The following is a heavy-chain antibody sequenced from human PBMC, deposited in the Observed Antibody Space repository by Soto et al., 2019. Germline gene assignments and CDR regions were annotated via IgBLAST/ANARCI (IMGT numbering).Heavy chain of an antibody. J-gene: IGHJ3*01. D-gene: IGHD2-15*01. CDR1: GFFISSGNY. Sequence: SETLSLTCAVSGFFISSGNYWGWIRKPPGKGLEWIGSIFHGGNTYYNPSLKSRVTISVDMSKNQFSLKLNSVTAADTAVYCCARARWYDAFDVWGQGTVVTVSS. CDR3: ARARWYDAFDV. CDR2: IFHGGNT. V-gene: IGHV4-38-2*01.